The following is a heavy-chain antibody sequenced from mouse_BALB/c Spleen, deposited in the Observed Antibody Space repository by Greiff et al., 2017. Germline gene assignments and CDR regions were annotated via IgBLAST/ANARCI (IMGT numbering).Heavy chain of an antibody. Sequence: VQLQQSGAELARPGASVKLSCKASGYTFTSYWMQWVKQRPGQGLEWIGAIYPGDGDTRYTQKFKGKATLTADKSSSTAYMQLSSLASEDSAVYYCARSGTTATGFAYWGQGTLVTVSA. CDR1: GYTFTSYW. D-gene: IGHD1-2*01. CDR3: ARSGTTATGFAY. V-gene: IGHV1-87*01. J-gene: IGHJ3*01. CDR2: IYPGDGDT.